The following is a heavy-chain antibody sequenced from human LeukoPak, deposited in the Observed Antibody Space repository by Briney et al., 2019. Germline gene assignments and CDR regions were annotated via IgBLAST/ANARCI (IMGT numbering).Heavy chain of an antibody. J-gene: IGHJ3*02. CDR3: AREYSGYDDDAFDI. Sequence: SETLSLTCTVSGGSVSSGSYYWSWIRQPPGKGLEWIGYICYSGSTNYNPSLKSRVTISVDTSKNQFSLKLSSVTAADTAVYYCAREYSGYDDDAFDIWGQGTMVTVSS. CDR2: ICYSGST. CDR1: GGSVSSGSYY. D-gene: IGHD5-12*01. V-gene: IGHV4-61*01.